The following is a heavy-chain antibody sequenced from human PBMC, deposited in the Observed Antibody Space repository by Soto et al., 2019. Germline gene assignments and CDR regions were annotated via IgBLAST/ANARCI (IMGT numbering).Heavy chain of an antibody. CDR1: GWSIIGGDFY. D-gene: IGHD6-13*01. J-gene: IGHJ4*02. CDR2: IYYTGNT. CDR3: ARGRRFTSSWFFFDS. V-gene: IGHV4-30-4*01. Sequence: TLSLTCIVSGWSIIGGDFYWSWIRQPPGKGLEWIGYIYYTGNTDYNSSLKSRIKISVDTSKNQFSLKLTSVTAADTAVYYCARGRRFTSSWFFFDSWGKGTLVTVSS.